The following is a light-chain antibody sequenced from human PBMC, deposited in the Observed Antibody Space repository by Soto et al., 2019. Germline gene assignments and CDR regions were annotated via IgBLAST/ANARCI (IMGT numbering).Light chain of an antibody. CDR2: GAS. V-gene: IGKV3-20*01. Sequence: EIVLTQSPGTLSLSPGERATLSCRASQSVSSSYLAWYQQKPGQAPRLLIYGASSRATGIPDRFSGSGSGTDFTLTISRLEPEDFALYYCQQYGSSPWTFGQGTKGEIK. CDR3: QQYGSSPWT. CDR1: QSVSSSY. J-gene: IGKJ1*01.